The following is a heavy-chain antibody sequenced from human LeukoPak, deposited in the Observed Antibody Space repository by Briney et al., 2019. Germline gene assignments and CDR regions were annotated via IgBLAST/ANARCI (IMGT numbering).Heavy chain of an antibody. Sequence: SETLSLTCAVYGGSFSGYYWSWIRQPPGKGLEWIGEINHSGSTNYNPSLKSRVTISVDTSKNQFSLKLSSVTATDTAVYYCARHYGPRGQGTLVTVSS. J-gene: IGHJ4*02. CDR3: ARHYGP. CDR2: INHSGST. D-gene: IGHD3-16*01. CDR1: GGSFSGYY. V-gene: IGHV4-34*01.